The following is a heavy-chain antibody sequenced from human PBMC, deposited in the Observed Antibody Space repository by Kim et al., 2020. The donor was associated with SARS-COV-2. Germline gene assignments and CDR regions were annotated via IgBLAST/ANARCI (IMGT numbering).Heavy chain of an antibody. D-gene: IGHD3-10*01. Sequence: SETLSLTCTVSGGSISTAFYWGWIRQPPGKVLEWIGSVYYTGDTYYSPSLKGRVTIYVDTSKNQFSLVVNSVTAADTAMYYCARPSSRFGDYALWGQGT. V-gene: IGHV4-39*01. CDR2: VYYTGDT. CDR3: ARPSSRFGDYAL. CDR1: GGSISTAFY. J-gene: IGHJ4*02.